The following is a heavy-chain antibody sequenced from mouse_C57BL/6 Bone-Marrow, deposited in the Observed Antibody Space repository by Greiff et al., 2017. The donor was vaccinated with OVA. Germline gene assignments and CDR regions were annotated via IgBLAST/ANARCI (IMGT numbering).Heavy chain of an antibody. V-gene: IGHV14-1*01. J-gene: IGHJ2*01. CDR2: IDPEDGDT. CDR3: TKDSSGYYFDY. CDR1: GFNIKDYY. Sequence: VQLQQSGAELVRPGASVKLSCTASGFNIKDYYMHWVKQRPEKGLEWIGRIDPEDGDTEYAPKFQGKATMTADTSSNTAYLQLSSLTSEDTAVYYCTKDSSGYYFDYWGQGTTRTVSS. D-gene: IGHD3-2*02.